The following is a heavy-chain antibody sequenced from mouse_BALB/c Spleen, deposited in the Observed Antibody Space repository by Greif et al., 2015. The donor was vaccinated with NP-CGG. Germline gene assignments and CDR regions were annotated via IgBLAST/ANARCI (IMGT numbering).Heavy chain of an antibody. CDR1: GYTFTDYY. J-gene: IGHJ2*01. V-gene: IGHV1-84*02. Sequence: VQLQQSGPELVKPGASVKISCKTSGYTFTDYYINWAKQKPGQGLEWFGWIYPGSGNTKYSERVKGKATLTVDTSSSTAYMQLSSLTSEDTGVYFCARSNFDYWGQGTTLTVSP. CDR2: IYPGSGNT. CDR3: ARSNFDY.